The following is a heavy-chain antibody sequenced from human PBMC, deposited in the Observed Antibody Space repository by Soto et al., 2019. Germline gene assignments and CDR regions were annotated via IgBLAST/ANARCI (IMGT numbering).Heavy chain of an antibody. CDR2: ISYDGSNK. D-gene: IGHD1-1*01. Sequence: SLRLSCAASGFTFSSYAMHWVRQAPGKGLEWVAVISYDGSNKYYADSVKGRFTISRDNSKNTLYLQMNSLRAEDTAVYYCARDGRLLDYYGMDVWGQGTAVTVSS. CDR3: ARDGRLLDYYGMDV. J-gene: IGHJ6*02. CDR1: GFTFSSYA. V-gene: IGHV3-30-3*01.